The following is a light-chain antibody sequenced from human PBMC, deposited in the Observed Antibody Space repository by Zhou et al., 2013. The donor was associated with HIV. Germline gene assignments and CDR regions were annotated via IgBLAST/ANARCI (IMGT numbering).Light chain of an antibody. V-gene: IGKV1-5*03. CDR2: KAS. J-gene: IGKJ1*01. Sequence: DIQMTQSPSTQSASVGDRVTITCRASQSISSWLAWYQQKPGKAPKLLIYKASSLESGVPSRFSGSGSGTEFTLTISSLQPDDLATYYCQQYNSYSWTFGQGTRVEIK. CDR3: QQYNSYSWT. CDR1: QSISSW.